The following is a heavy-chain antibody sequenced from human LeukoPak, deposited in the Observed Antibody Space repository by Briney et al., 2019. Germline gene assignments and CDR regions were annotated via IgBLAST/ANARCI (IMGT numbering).Heavy chain of an antibody. CDR2: ISAYNGNT. V-gene: IGHV1-18*01. J-gene: IGHJ4*02. CDR1: GYTFTSYG. CDR3: ARVLLWFGEFDY. Sequence: APVKVSCKASGYTFTSYGISWVRQAPGQGLEWMGWISAYNGNTNYAQKLQGRVTMTTDTSTSRAYMELRSLRSDDTAVYYCARVLLWFGEFDYWGQGTLVTVSS. D-gene: IGHD3-10*01.